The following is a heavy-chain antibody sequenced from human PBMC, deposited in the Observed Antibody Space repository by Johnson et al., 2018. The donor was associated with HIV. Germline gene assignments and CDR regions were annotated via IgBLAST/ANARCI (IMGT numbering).Heavy chain of an antibody. D-gene: IGHD3-22*01. Sequence: VQLVESGGGLVQPGGSLRLSCAASGFTFSTYWMHWVRQAPGKGLEWVSGINWNGGSTGYADSVKDRFTISRDNAKNSLYLQMNSLRAEDTAFYYCAREFDMTMIVVVTYAFDIWGQGTLVTVSS. V-gene: IGHV3-20*04. J-gene: IGHJ3*02. CDR2: INWNGGST. CDR1: GFTFSTYW. CDR3: AREFDMTMIVVVTYAFDI.